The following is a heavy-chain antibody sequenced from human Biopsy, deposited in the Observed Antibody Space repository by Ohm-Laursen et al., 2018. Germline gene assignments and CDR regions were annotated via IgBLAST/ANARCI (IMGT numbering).Heavy chain of an antibody. CDR1: GQTFSDYY. CDR3: GNEVHGRDY. Sequence: SETLSLTWEVYGQTFSDYYWRWIRQPPGKGLEWIGQINQSGRTNYNPSLKSRVNISADKSNNQFSLKLTSVTSADTAVYFCGNEVHGRDYWGLGALVTVSS. CDR2: INQSGRT. V-gene: IGHV4-34*08. J-gene: IGHJ4*02. D-gene: IGHD2-15*01.